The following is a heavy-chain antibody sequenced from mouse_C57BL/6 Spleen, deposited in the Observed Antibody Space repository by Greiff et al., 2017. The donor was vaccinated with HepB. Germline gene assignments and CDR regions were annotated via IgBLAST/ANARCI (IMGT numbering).Heavy chain of an antibody. D-gene: IGHD2-3*01. J-gene: IGHJ3*01. CDR2: INPYNGGT. CDR3: ARSDDGYWFAY. CDR1: GYTFTDYY. V-gene: IGHV1-19*01. Sequence: EVKLLESGPVLVKPGASVKMSCKASGYTFTDYYMNWVKQSHGKSLEWIGVINPYNGGTSYNQKFKGKATLTVDKSSSTAYMELNSLTSEDSAVYYCARSDDGYWFAYWGQGTLVTVSA.